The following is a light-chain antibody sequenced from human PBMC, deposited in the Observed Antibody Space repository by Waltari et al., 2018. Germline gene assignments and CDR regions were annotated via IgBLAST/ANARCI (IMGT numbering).Light chain of an antibody. J-gene: IGKJ2*01. CDR2: MAS. CDR1: QSVGTW. V-gene: IGKV1-5*03. CDR3: QQYSSFST. Sequence: DIQMTQSPSTLSASVGDRVTISCRACQSVGTWLAWYQQKPGKAPKLLIYMASSLESGVPSRFSGSGSGTEFTLTISSLQPDDFATYSCQQYSSFSTFGQGTKLDI.